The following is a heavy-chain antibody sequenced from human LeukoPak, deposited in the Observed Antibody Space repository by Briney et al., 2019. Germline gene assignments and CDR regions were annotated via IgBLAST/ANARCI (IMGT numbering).Heavy chain of an antibody. CDR1: GFTFSSYA. J-gene: IGHJ4*02. Sequence: HAGGSLRLSCAASGFTFSSYAMHWVRQAPGKGLEWVAVISYDGSNNYYADSVKGRFTISRDNSKNTLYLQMNSLRAEDTAVYYCARDTAHDYWGQGTLVTVSS. V-gene: IGHV3-30-3*01. CDR3: ARDTAHDY. CDR2: ISYDGSNN. D-gene: IGHD5-18*01.